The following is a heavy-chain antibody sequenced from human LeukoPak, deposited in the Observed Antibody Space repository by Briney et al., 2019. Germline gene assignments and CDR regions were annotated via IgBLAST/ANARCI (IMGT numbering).Heavy chain of an antibody. V-gene: IGHV3-48*02. CDR3: ARAAYSSGPDY. Sequence: GGFLRLSCAASGFTFSSYSMNWVRQAPGKGLEWVSYISPSSTSIYYADSVKGRFTFSRDNAKNSLYLQMSSLRDGDTAVYYCARAAYSSGPDYWGQGTLVTVSS. CDR1: GFTFSSYS. D-gene: IGHD6-19*01. CDR2: ISPSSTSI. J-gene: IGHJ4*02.